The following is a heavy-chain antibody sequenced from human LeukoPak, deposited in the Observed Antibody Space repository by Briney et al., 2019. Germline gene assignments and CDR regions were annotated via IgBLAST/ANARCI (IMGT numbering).Heavy chain of an antibody. J-gene: IGHJ4*02. CDR3: ASSNPPLTYYDFWSGQPTN. D-gene: IGHD3-3*01. CDR2: INPNSGGT. V-gene: IGHV1-2*02. CDR1: GYTFTGYY. Sequence: VASVKVSCKASGYTFTGYYMHWVRQAPGQGLEWMGWINPNSGGTNYAQKFQGRVTMTRDTSISTAYMELSRLGSDDTAVYYCASSNPPLTYYDFWSGQPTNWGQGTLVTVSS.